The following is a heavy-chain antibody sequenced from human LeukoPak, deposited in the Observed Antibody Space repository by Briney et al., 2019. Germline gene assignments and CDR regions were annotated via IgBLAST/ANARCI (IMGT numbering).Heavy chain of an antibody. CDR2: INPNSGGT. J-gene: IGHJ4*02. V-gene: IGHV1-2*02. CDR1: GYTFTGYY. Sequence: ASVKVSCKASGYTFTGYYMHWVRQAPGQGLEWMGWINPNSGGTNYAQKFQGRVTMTRDTSISTAYMELSRLRSDDTAVYYCARVLTNGDYVVGYWGQGTLVTVSS. D-gene: IGHD4-17*01. CDR3: ARVLTNGDYVVGY.